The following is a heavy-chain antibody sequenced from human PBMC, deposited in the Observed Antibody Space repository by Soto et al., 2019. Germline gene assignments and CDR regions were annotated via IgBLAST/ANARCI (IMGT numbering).Heavy chain of an antibody. CDR3: ARVYAGVAGTDY. Sequence: QVQLVQSGAEEKKPGASVKVSCKASGYTFTSYAMHWVRQAPGQRLEWMGWINAGNGNTKYSQKFQGRVTITRDTSPSTDYMELSSLRSEATAVYYCARVYAGVAGTDYWGQGTLVTVSS. CDR1: GYTFTSYA. V-gene: IGHV1-3*05. D-gene: IGHD6-19*01. CDR2: INAGNGNT. J-gene: IGHJ4*02.